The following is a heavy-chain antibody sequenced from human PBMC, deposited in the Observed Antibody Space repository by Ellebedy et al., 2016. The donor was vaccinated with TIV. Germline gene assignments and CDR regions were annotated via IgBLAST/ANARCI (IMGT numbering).Heavy chain of an antibody. Sequence: GESLKISCKGSGYSFTSYWIGWVRQMPGKGLEWMGIIYPGDSDTRYSPSFQGQVTISADKSISTAYLQWSSLKASDTAMYYCARTSLGYCSSTSCYGDAFDIWGQGTMVTVSS. V-gene: IGHV5-51*01. J-gene: IGHJ3*02. CDR3: ARTSLGYCSSTSCYGDAFDI. CDR2: IYPGDSDT. D-gene: IGHD2-2*01. CDR1: GYSFTSYW.